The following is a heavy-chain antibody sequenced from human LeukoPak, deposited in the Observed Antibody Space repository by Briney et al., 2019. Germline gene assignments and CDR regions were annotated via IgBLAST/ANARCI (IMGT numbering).Heavy chain of an antibody. V-gene: IGHV3-23*01. J-gene: IGHJ4*02. CDR1: GFTFSSYA. CDR2: ISGRGGST. CDR3: AKDYHYGSGSYFDY. D-gene: IGHD3-10*01. Sequence: GGSLRLSCAASGFTFSSYAMSWVRQAPGKGLEWVSAISGRGGSTYYADSVKGRFTISRVNSKNTLYLQMNSLRAEDTAVYYCAKDYHYGSGSYFDYWGQGTLVTVSS.